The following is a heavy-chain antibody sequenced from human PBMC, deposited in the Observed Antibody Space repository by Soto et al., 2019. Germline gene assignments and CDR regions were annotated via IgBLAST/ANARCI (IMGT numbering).Heavy chain of an antibody. V-gene: IGHV3-21*01. CDR3: AGDTLDITMVRGAAFDY. D-gene: IGHD3-10*01. CDR1: GFTFSSYS. Sequence: EVQLVESGGGLVKPGGSLRLSCAASGFTFSSYSMNWVRQAPGKGLEWVSSISSSSSYIYYADSVKGRFTISRDNAKNSLYLKMNSLRSEDTAVYYCAGDTLDITMVRGAAFDYWGQGTLVTVSS. CDR2: ISSSSSYI. J-gene: IGHJ4*02.